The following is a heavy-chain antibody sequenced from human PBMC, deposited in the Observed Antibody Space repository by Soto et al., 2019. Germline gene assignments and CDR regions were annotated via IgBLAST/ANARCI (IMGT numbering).Heavy chain of an antibody. J-gene: IGHJ6*02. CDR2: IVVGSGNT. V-gene: IGHV1-58*01. CDR3: AAEGRGSYPAGYYYGMDV. CDR1: GFTFTSSA. Sequence: SVKVSCKASGFTFTSSAVQWVRQARGQRLEWIGWIVVGSGNTNYAQKFQERVTITRDMSTSTAYMELSSLRSEDTAVYYCAAEGRGSYPAGYYYGMDVWGQGTTVTVSS. D-gene: IGHD1-26*01.